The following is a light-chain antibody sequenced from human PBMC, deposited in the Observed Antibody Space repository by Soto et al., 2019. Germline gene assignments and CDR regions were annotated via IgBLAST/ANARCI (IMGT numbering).Light chain of an antibody. J-gene: IGKJ2*01. V-gene: IGKV3-20*01. Sequence: EIVLTQSPGTLSLSPGERATLSCRASQSISSSYLAWYQQKPGQAPRLLIYGASSRATGIPDRFGGSGSGTDFTLTISRLEPDEFAVYYCQQYGTSPTFGQGTKLEIK. CDR2: GAS. CDR1: QSISSSY. CDR3: QQYGTSPT.